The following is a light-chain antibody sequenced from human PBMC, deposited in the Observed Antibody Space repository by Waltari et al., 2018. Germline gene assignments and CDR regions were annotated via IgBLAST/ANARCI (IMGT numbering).Light chain of an antibody. CDR2: AAS. Sequence: DPQMTQSPSPVSASVGYRINITCRASQDIGNWLAWYQQKPGTAPKLLIYAASRLQRGVPARFSGSGFGTDFTLTIVSLQPEDFATYFCQQANTFPPGVTFGGGTKVEI. CDR3: QQANTFPPGVT. V-gene: IGKV1D-12*01. CDR1: QDIGNW. J-gene: IGKJ4*01.